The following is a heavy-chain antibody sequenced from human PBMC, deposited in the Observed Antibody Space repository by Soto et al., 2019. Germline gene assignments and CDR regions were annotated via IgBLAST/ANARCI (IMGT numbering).Heavy chain of an antibody. V-gene: IGHV1-69*13. J-gene: IGHJ5*02. D-gene: IGHD3-16*02. CDR1: GGTVSSCA. Sequence: SASVTCEACGGTVSSCALSWVRPAPRQWPEWIGGIIPIFGTANYAQKFQGRVTITADESTSTAYMELSSLRSEDTAVYYCARDGPLQYDYVWGSYRYTWFDPWGQGHLVTGSS. CDR2: IIPIFGTA. CDR3: ARDGPLQYDYVWGSYRYTWFDP.